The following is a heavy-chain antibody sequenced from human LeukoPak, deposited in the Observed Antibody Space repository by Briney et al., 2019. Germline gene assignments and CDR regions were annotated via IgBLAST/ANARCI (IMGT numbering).Heavy chain of an antibody. CDR3: ARDPGYSSSWYFDY. Sequence: PSETLSLTCTVSGYSISSGYYWGWIRQPPGKGLEWIGSIYHSGSTYYNPSLKSRVTISVDTSKNQFSLKLSSVTAADTAVYYCARDPGYSSSWYFDYWGQGTLVTVSS. CDR2: IYHSGST. D-gene: IGHD6-13*01. J-gene: IGHJ4*02. V-gene: IGHV4-38-2*02. CDR1: GYSISSGYY.